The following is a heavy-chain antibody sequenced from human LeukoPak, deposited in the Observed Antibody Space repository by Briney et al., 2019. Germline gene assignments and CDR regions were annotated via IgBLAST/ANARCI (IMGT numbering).Heavy chain of an antibody. V-gene: IGHV4-4*07. Sequence: PSETLPLTCTVSGGSISSYYWSWIRQPAGKGLEWIGRIYTSGSTNYNPSLKSRVTISVDKSKNQFSLKLSSVTAADTAVYYCARDCSGGSCYLSDAFDIWGQGTMVTVSS. CDR1: GGSISSYY. CDR2: IYTSGST. J-gene: IGHJ3*02. D-gene: IGHD2-15*01. CDR3: ARDCSGGSCYLSDAFDI.